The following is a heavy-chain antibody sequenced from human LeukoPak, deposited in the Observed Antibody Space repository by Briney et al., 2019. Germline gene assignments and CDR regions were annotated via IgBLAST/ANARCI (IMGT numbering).Heavy chain of an antibody. CDR1: GGTFSSYA. D-gene: IGHD2-15*01. J-gene: IGHJ4*02. V-gene: IGHV1-69*04. CDR2: IIPILGIA. CDR3: ARDPRHCSGGSCYLDY. Sequence: SVKVSCKASGGTFSSYAISWVRQAPGQGLEWMGRIIPILGIANYAQKFQGRVTITADKSTSTAYMELSSLRSEDTAVYYCARDPRHCSGGSCYLDYWGQGTLVNVSS.